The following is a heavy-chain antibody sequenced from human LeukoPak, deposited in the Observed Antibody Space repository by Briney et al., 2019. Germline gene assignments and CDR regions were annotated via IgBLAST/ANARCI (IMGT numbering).Heavy chain of an antibody. D-gene: IGHD2/OR15-2a*01. CDR3: ARDRFLGTPYGMDV. J-gene: IGHJ6*02. CDR2: ISVYNGNT. V-gene: IGHV1-18*01. CDR1: GYTFTSYG. Sequence: ASVKVSCKASGYTFTSYGISWVRQAPGQGLEWMGWISVYNGNTNYAQKLQGRVTMTTDTSTSTAYMELRSLRSDDTAVYYCARDRFLGTPYGMDVWGQGTTVTDSS.